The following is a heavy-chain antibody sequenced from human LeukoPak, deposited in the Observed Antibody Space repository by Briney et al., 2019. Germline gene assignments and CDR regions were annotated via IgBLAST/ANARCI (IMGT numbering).Heavy chain of an antibody. V-gene: IGHV3-21*01. CDR1: GFTCSSYS. Sequence: GGSLRLSCAASGFTCSSYSMNWVRQAPGKGLEWVSSISSSSSYIYYADSVKGRFTISRDNAKNSLYLQLNSLRAEDTAVYYCARDYWFGEFSLNWFDPWGQGTLVTVSS. D-gene: IGHD3-10*01. J-gene: IGHJ5*02. CDR3: ARDYWFGEFSLNWFDP. CDR2: ISSSSSYI.